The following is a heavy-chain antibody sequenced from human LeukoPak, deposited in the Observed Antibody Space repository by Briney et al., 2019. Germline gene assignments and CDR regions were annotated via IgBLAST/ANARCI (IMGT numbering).Heavy chain of an antibody. Sequence: PGGSLRLSCAASGFTFSSYAMSWVRQAPGKGLEWVSAISGSGGSTYYADSVKGRFTISRDNSKNMLYLQMNSLRAEDTAVYYCAKRAPVAAAGTGRYFDYWGQGTLVTVSS. CDR2: ISGSGGST. CDR1: GFTFSSYA. D-gene: IGHD1/OR15-1a*01. CDR3: AKRAPVAAAGTGRYFDY. V-gene: IGHV3-23*01. J-gene: IGHJ4*02.